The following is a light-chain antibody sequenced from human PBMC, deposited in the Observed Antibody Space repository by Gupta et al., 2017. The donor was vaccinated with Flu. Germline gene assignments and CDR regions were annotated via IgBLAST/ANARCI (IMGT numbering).Light chain of an antibody. CDR2: SND. J-gene: IGLJ2*01. V-gene: IGLV1-44*01. CDR3: AAWDDSLNGPV. Sequence: QSVLTQPPSASGTPGQRVTISCSGSSSNNGTNTVNWYQHLPGTAPKLLIYSNDQRPSGVPDRFSGSKSGTSASLAISGLQSEDEADYYCAAWDDSLNGPVFGGGTKLTVL. CDR1: SSNNGTNT.